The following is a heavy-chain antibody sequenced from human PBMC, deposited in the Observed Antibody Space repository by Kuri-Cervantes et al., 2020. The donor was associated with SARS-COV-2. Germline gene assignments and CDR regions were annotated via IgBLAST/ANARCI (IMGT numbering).Heavy chain of an antibody. CDR3: ARRAYCGGDCYLSDAFDI. D-gene: IGHD2-21*02. J-gene: IGHJ3*02. V-gene: IGHV4-39*07. CDR1: GGSISSSSYY. Sequence: GSLRLSCTVSGGSISSSSYYWGWIRQPPGKGLEWNGSIYYSGSTYYNPSLKSRVTISVDTSKNQFSLKLSSVTAADTAVYYCARRAYCGGDCYLSDAFDIWGQGTMVTVSS. CDR2: IYYSGST.